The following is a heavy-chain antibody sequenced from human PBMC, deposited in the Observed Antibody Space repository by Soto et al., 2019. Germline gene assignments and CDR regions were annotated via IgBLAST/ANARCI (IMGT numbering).Heavy chain of an antibody. V-gene: IGHV4-59*01. CDR1: GGSISSYY. J-gene: IGHJ6*03. CDR3: ARVRGAMGVRPYYYYMDV. Sequence: SETLSLTCTVSGGSISSYYWSWIRQPPGKGLEWIGYIYYSGSTNYNPSLKSRVTISVDTSKNQFSLKLSSVTAADTAVYYCARVRGAMGVRPYYYYMDVWGKGTTVTVSS. D-gene: IGHD3-10*01. CDR2: IYYSGST.